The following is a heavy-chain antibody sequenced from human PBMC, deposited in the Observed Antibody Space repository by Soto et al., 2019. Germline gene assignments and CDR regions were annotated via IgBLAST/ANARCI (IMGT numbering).Heavy chain of an antibody. CDR3: ARDLIYGSGSYYNGPYYYYGMDV. J-gene: IGHJ6*02. D-gene: IGHD3-10*01. CDR2: IYYSGST. CDR1: GGSISSYY. V-gene: IGHV4-59*12. Sequence: SETLSLTCTVSGGSISSYYWSWIRQPPGKGLEWIGYIYYSGSTNYNPSLKSRVTISVDTSKNQFSLKLSSVTAADTAVYYCARDLIYGSGSYYNGPYYYYGMDVWGQGTTVTVSS.